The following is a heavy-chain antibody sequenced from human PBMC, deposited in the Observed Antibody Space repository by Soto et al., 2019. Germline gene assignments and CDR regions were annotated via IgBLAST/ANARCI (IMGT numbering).Heavy chain of an antibody. Sequence: KFQGRVTITRDTSASTAYMELSSLRSEDTAVYYCARASKSIYSSGWYEALDYWGQGTLVTVSS. V-gene: IGHV1-3*01. CDR3: ARASKSIYSSGWYEALDY. D-gene: IGHD6-19*01. J-gene: IGHJ4*02.